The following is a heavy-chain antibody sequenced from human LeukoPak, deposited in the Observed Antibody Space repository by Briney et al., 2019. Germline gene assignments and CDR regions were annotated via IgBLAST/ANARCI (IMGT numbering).Heavy chain of an antibody. CDR1: GFTFSGYS. Sequence: GGSLRLSCAASGFTFSGYSLTWVRQAPGKGLEWVSSISNTGSYTYYLDSVKGRFTISRDNAKNSTFLQMNSLRAEDTAVYYCARGVTLYYGMDVWGQGTTVTVSS. V-gene: IGHV3-21*01. CDR2: ISNTGSYT. J-gene: IGHJ6*02. CDR3: ARGVTLYYGMDV. D-gene: IGHD2-21*02.